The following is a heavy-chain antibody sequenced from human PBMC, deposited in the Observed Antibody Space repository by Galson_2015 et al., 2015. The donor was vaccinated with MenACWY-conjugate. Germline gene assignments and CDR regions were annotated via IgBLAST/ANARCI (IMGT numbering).Heavy chain of an antibody. D-gene: IGHD1-26*01. V-gene: IGHV5-51*01. CDR3: ARHPPGGRGMDV. CDR1: GYSFTNYW. J-gene: IGHJ6*02. Sequence: QSGAEVKKSGESLTISCKGSGYSFTNYWIAWVRQMPGKGLEWVGLIDPVNSNIRYSPSFQGQVTFSADESISTAYLQWSSLKASDTATYYCARHPPGGRGMDVWGRGTTVTVSS. CDR2: IDPVNSNI.